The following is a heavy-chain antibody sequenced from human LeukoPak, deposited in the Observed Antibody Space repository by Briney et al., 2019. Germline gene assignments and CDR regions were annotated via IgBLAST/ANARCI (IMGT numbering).Heavy chain of an antibody. D-gene: IGHD2-15*01. CDR3: ARASRRYCSGGSCYSPYYYYGMDV. Sequence: SETLSLTCAVYGGSFSGYYWSWIRQPPGKGLEWIGEINHSGSANYNPSLKSRVTISVGTSKNQFSLKLSSVTAADTAVYYCARASRRYCSGGSCYSPYYYYGMDVWGQGTTVTVSS. J-gene: IGHJ6*02. V-gene: IGHV4-34*01. CDR1: GGSFSGYY. CDR2: INHSGSA.